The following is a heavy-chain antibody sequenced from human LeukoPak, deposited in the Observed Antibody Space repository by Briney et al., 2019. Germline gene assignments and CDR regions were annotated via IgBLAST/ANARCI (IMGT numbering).Heavy chain of an antibody. CDR1: GYSIRTDYY. D-gene: IGHD3-9*01. J-gene: IGHJ5*02. Sequence: SETLSLTCTVSGYSIRTDYYWGWIRQPPGKGPQWIGTINKSGNTYYNPSLRSRVTISVDTSKNQFSLKVRYMTAADTAVYYCARVPGVYYDSLTGYGSGWFEPWSQGTLVTVSS. CDR2: INKSGNT. CDR3: ARVPGVYYDSLTGYGSGWFEP. V-gene: IGHV4-38-2*02.